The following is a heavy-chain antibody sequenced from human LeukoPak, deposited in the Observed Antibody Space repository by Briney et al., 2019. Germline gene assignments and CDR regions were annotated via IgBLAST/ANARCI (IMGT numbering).Heavy chain of an antibody. CDR2: ISSSGSTI. CDR3: ARDHGAVAGTNGFDY. J-gene: IGHJ4*02. D-gene: IGHD6-19*01. Sequence: PGGSLRLSCAASGFTFSSYEMNWVRQAPGKGLEWVSYISSSGSTIYYADSVKGRFTISRDNAKNSLYLQMNSLRAEDTADYYCARDHGAVAGTNGFDYWGQGTLVTVSS. V-gene: IGHV3-48*03. CDR1: GFTFSSYE.